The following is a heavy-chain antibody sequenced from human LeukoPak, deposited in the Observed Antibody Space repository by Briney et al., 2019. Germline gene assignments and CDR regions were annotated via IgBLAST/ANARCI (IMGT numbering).Heavy chain of an antibody. CDR2: ISGRSSHI. V-gene: IGHV3-21*01. CDR3: GRAFPPLRTSSAGDL. J-gene: IGHJ1*01. Sequence: GGSLRLSCSASGFSFSDYDMNWVRQAPGKGLEWVSAISGRSSHIYYGESVKGRFTISRDNAKNSLYLQMDSLGVEDTAVYYCGRAFPPLRTSSAGDLWGQGTQVIVSS. D-gene: IGHD3-16*01. CDR1: GFSFSDYD.